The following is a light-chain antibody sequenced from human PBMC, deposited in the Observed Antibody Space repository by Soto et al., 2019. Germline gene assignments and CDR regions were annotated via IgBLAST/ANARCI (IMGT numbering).Light chain of an antibody. J-gene: IGKJ1*01. CDR3: QQYNNWPWP. CDR2: GAS. CDR1: QSISDT. V-gene: IGKV3-15*01. Sequence: ETGMIQTDATRSVSPGGRDTGACRASQSISDTLAWYQQKPGQAPRLLIYGASSRVTGFPARFSGSGSGTDFTLAISTRQSDDFAVYYCQQYNNWPWPFGQGTKVDI.